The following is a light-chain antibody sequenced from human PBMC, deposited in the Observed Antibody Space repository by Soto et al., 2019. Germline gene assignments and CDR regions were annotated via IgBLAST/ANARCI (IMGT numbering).Light chain of an antibody. CDR2: DVS. CDR1: QSISNN. V-gene: IGKV3-15*01. J-gene: IGKJ4*01. Sequence: EVVMTQSPATLSVSPGERATLSCRASQSISNNLAWYQQKPGQAPRLLIYDVSTRATGIPAKFSGSGSGTEFTLTISSPQSEDFAVYYCQQYNNWPPLTFGGGTKVEIK. CDR3: QQYNNWPPLT.